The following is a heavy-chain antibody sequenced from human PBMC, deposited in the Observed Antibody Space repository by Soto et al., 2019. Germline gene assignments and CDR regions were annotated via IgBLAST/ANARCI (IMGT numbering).Heavy chain of an antibody. Sequence: SVKVSCKASGYTFTGYYMHWVRQAPGQGLEWMGWIIPIFGTANYAQKFQGRVTITADESTSTAYMELSSLRSEDTAVYYCAGAPYYYDSSGLWWGQGTLVTVSS. CDR3: AGAPYYYDSSGLW. D-gene: IGHD3-22*01. CDR1: GYTFTGYY. J-gene: IGHJ1*01. V-gene: IGHV1-69*13. CDR2: IIPIFGTA.